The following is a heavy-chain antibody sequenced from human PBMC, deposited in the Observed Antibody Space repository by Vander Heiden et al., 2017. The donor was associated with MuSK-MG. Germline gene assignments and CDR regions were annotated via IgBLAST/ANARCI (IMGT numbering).Heavy chain of an antibody. CDR3: ARRAFSTSWSFDL. CDR1: GFPFSNYW. V-gene: IGHV3-7*01. Sequence: EVQLVESGGDLVQPGGSLSLSCAASGFPFSNYWMSWVRQAPGKGLEWVANTKEDGSAKNYVDSVKGRFTISRDNAKNTLSFQMNNLRAEDTAVYYCARRAFSTSWSFDLWGRGTLVTVSS. D-gene: IGHD6-13*01. CDR2: TKEDGSAK. J-gene: IGHJ2*01.